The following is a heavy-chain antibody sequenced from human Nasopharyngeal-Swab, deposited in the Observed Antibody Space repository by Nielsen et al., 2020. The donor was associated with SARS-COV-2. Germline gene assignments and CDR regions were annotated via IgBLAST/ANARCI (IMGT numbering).Heavy chain of an antibody. CDR3: ARDSRYFDWHASYYYGMDV. CDR2: ISAYNGNT. CDR1: GYTFTSYG. D-gene: IGHD3-9*01. J-gene: IGHJ6*02. V-gene: IGHV1-18*01. Sequence: ASVKVSCKASGYTFTSYGISWVRQAPGQGLEWMGWISAYNGNTNYAQKLQGRVTMTTDTSTSTAYMELRSLRSDDTAVYYCARDSRYFDWHASYYYGMDVWGQGTTVTVSS.